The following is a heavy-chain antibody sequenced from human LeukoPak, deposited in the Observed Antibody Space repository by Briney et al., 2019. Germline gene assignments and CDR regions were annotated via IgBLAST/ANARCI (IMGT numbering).Heavy chain of an antibody. D-gene: IGHD4-11*01. CDR3: ARLNSNYDYYYGMDV. V-gene: IGHV4-39*01. CDR1: GGSISSSSYY. Sequence: PSETLSLTCTVSGGSISSSSYYWGWIRQPPGTGLEWIGSIYYSGSTYYNPSLKSRVTISVDTSKNQFSLKLSSVTAADTAVYYCARLNSNYDYYYGMDVWGQGTTVTVSS. J-gene: IGHJ6*02. CDR2: IYYSGST.